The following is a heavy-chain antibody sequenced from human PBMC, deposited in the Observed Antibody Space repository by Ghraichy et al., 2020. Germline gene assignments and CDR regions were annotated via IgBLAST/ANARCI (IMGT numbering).Heavy chain of an antibody. J-gene: IGHJ3*02. Sequence: SETLSLTCTVSGGSISSYYWSWIRQPPGKGLEWIGYIYYSGSTNYNPSLKSRVTISVDTSKNQFSLKLSSVTAADTAVYYCARAREPGDAFDIWGQGTMVTVSS. CDR3: ARAREPGDAFDI. CDR2: IYYSGST. CDR1: GGSISSYY. D-gene: IGHD1-26*01. V-gene: IGHV4-59*01.